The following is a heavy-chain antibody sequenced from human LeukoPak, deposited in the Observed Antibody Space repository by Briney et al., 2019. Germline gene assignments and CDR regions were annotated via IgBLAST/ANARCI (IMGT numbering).Heavy chain of an antibody. CDR3: ARTRYYYNSRSYGAPYYFDY. Sequence: SETLSLTCAVYGGSFSGYYWSWIRQPPGKGLEWIGEINHGGTTNYSPSLRSRATISVDTSKNQFSLKLSSVTAADTAVYYCARTRYYYNSRSYGAPYYFDYWGQGTLVTVSS. CDR1: GGSFSGYY. CDR2: INHGGTT. J-gene: IGHJ4*02. D-gene: IGHD3-10*01. V-gene: IGHV4-34*01.